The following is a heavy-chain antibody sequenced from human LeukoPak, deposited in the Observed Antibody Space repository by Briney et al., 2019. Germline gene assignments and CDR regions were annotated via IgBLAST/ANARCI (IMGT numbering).Heavy chain of an antibody. CDR1: GFTFSNYV. CDR2: ISYDGNNK. D-gene: IGHD6-19*01. Sequence: GRSLRLSCAASGFTFSNYVFHWVRQSPGKGLEWVALISYDGNNKYYADSVKGRFTVSRDNSKNTLYLHMSSLRRDDTAIFYCARAGGSGWLDWYFDLWGRGTLVTVSS. V-gene: IGHV3-30*03. CDR3: ARAGGSGWLDWYFDL. J-gene: IGHJ2*01.